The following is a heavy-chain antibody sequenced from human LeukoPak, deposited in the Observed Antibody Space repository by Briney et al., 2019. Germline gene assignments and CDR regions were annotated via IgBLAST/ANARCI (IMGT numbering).Heavy chain of an antibody. D-gene: IGHD1-1*01. CDR3: ARRMESFDY. CDR1: GYSFTNYW. Sequence: GESLKISCKGSGYSFTNYWIGWVREMPGTGLEYMGIIYPDDSDTRYSPSFQGQVTISADKSISTAYLQWSSLKASDSAMYYCARRMESFDYWGQGTLVTVSS. CDR2: IYPDDSDT. V-gene: IGHV5-51*01. J-gene: IGHJ4*02.